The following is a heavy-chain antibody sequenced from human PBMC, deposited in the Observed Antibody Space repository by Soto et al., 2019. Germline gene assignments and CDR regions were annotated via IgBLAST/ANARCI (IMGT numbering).Heavy chain of an antibody. CDR1: GFTFSSYA. D-gene: IGHD6-6*01. V-gene: IGHV3-30-3*01. Sequence: QVQLVESGGGVVQPGRSLRLSCAASGFTFSSYAMHWVRQAPGKGLEWVAVISYDGSNKYYADSVKGRFTISRDNSKNTLYLQMNSLSAEDTAVYYCARDLGLVPFDYWGQGTLVTVSS. CDR2: ISYDGSNK. CDR3: ARDLGLVPFDY. J-gene: IGHJ4*02.